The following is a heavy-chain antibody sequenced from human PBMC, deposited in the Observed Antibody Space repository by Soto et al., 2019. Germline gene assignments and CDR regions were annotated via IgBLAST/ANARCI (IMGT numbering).Heavy chain of an antibody. Sequence: GAAVKVSWKGCGNTLPGHGMDWGGPAPGQKGEWVGWSNAGNGNTKYSQKFQGRVTITRDTSASTAYMELSSLRSEDTAVYYCARAVAVPADFDYRAQRTPVPVSS. V-gene: IGHV1-3*01. CDR2: SNAGNGNT. J-gene: IGHJ4*02. D-gene: IGHD6-19*01. CDR3: ARAVAVPADFDY. CDR1: GNTLPGHG.